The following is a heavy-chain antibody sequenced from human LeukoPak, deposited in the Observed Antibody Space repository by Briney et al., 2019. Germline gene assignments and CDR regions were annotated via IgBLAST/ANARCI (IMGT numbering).Heavy chain of an antibody. Sequence: GGSLRLSCAASGFTFSSYAMHWVRQAPGKGLEWVAVISYDGSNKYYADSVKGRFTTSRDNSKNTLYLQMNSLRAEDTAVYYCARDRLRPNWFDPWGQGTLVTVSS. J-gene: IGHJ5*02. CDR2: ISYDGSNK. CDR1: GFTFSSYA. CDR3: ARDRLRPNWFDP. V-gene: IGHV3-30*04.